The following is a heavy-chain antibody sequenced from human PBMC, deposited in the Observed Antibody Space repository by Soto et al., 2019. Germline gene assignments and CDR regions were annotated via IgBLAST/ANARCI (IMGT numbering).Heavy chain of an antibody. CDR3: ARRTIYQGAAGY. V-gene: IGHV5-51*01. Sequence: GQSLKISCKGFGYSFTSYWIGCVRQMAGKGLEWMGIIYPGDSDTSYSPSFQGQVTISADKSISTAYLQWSSLKASDTAMYYCARRTIYQGAAGYWGQGTLVTVSS. J-gene: IGHJ4*02. CDR1: GYSFTSYW. D-gene: IGHD3-3*01. CDR2: IYPGDSDT.